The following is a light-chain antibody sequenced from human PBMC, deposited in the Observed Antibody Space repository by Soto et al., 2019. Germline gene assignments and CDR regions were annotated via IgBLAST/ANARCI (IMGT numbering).Light chain of an antibody. Sequence: QSALTQPASVSGSPGQSITISCTGTSSDVDGYNYVSWYQQHPGIAPKLLIYGVTNRPSGVSTRFSGSKSGNTASLTISGLQAEDEADYHCSSYTSASTLLYLFGTGTKVTVL. CDR1: SSDVDGYNY. CDR2: GVT. J-gene: IGLJ1*01. V-gene: IGLV2-14*01. CDR3: SSYTSASTLLYL.